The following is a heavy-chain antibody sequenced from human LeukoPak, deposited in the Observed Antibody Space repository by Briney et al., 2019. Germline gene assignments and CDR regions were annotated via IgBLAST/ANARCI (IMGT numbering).Heavy chain of an antibody. J-gene: IGHJ4*02. V-gene: IGHV3-33*08. CDR3: ARELSPVVKYYFEY. CDR1: GFTFSTYG. D-gene: IGHD3-22*01. CDR2: IWYDGSNK. Sequence: GGSLRLSCAASGFTFSTYGIHWVRQAPGKGLEWVAVIWYDGSNKYYADSVKGRFTISRDNSKNTLYLQMNSLRAEDTALYYCARELSPVVKYYFEYWGQGTLVTVSS.